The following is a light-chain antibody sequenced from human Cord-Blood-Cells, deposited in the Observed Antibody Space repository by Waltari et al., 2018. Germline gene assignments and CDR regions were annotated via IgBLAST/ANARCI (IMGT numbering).Light chain of an antibody. CDR1: RSDVGGYNY. Sequence: QSALTQPRSVSGSPGQSVTISCTGTRSDVGGYNYVSWYQQHPGKAPKLMLYDVSKRPSALPDRVSGSKSGNTASLTISGLQAEDEADYYCCSYAGSYSWVFGGGTKLTVL. V-gene: IGLV2-11*01. J-gene: IGLJ3*02. CDR3: CSYAGSYSWV. CDR2: DVS.